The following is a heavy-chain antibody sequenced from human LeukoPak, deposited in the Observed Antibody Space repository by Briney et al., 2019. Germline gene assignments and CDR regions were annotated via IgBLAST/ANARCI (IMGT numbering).Heavy chain of an antibody. CDR2: INPNSGGT. D-gene: IGHD3-10*01. Sequence: ASVKVSCKASGYTFTGYYMHWVRQAPGQGLEWMGWINPNSGGTNYAQKVQGRVTMTRDTSISTAYMELSRLRSDDTAVYYCARVQTWFGELLPNWFDPWGQGTLVTVSS. J-gene: IGHJ5*02. V-gene: IGHV1-2*02. CDR1: GYTFTGYY. CDR3: ARVQTWFGELLPNWFDP.